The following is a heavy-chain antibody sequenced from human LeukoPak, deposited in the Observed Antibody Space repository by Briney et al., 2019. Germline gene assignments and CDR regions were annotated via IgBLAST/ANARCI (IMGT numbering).Heavy chain of an antibody. V-gene: IGHV1-8*01. CDR3: ARGGLITMIVVVIPNDAFDI. Sequence: ASVKVSCKASGYTFTSYDINWVRQATGQGLEWMGWMNPNSGNTGYAQKFQGRVTMTRNTSISTAYMELSSLRFEDTAVYYCARGGLITMIVVVIPNDAFDIWGQGTMVTVSS. CDR1: GYTFTSYD. J-gene: IGHJ3*02. D-gene: IGHD3-22*01. CDR2: MNPNSGNT.